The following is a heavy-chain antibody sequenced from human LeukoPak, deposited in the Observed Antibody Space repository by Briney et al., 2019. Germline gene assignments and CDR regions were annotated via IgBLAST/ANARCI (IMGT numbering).Heavy chain of an antibody. J-gene: IGHJ5*02. CDR2: IIPIFGTA. Sequence: ASVKVSFKASGGTFSSYAISWVRQAPGQGLEWMGGIIPIFGTANYAQKFQGRVTITADESTSTAYMEPSSLRSEDTAVYYCARVRRSSWYFGFDPWGQGTLVTVSS. D-gene: IGHD6-13*01. V-gene: IGHV1-69*13. CDR3: ARVRRSSWYFGFDP. CDR1: GGTFSSYA.